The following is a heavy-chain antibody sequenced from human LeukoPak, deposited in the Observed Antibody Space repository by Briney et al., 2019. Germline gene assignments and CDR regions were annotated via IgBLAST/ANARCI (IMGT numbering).Heavy chain of an antibody. V-gene: IGHV5-51*01. J-gene: IGHJ3*02. CDR1: GYIFTSYW. D-gene: IGHD2-2*01. Sequence: GESLKISCKGSGYIFTSYWIGWVRPMPGKGLEWMGIIYPGDSDTRYSPSFQGQVTISADKSISTAYLQWSSLTASDTAMYYCARPSTTLNDAFDIWGQGTMVTVSS. CDR2: IYPGDSDT. CDR3: ARPSTTLNDAFDI.